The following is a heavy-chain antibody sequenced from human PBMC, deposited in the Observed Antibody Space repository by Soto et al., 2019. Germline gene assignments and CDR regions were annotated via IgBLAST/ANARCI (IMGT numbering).Heavy chain of an antibody. J-gene: IGHJ5*02. CDR2: IYSGGTT. CDR1: GFTVSSNY. Sequence: EVQLVESGGGLIQPGGSLRLSCAASGFTVSSNYMTWVRQAPGKGLEWVSVIYSGGTTYYADSVKGRFTISGDKSKNTLYLQMNGLRAEDTAVYYCARGRSGGWFDPWGQGTLVTVSS. D-gene: IGHD3-10*01. CDR3: ARGRSGGWFDP. V-gene: IGHV3-53*01.